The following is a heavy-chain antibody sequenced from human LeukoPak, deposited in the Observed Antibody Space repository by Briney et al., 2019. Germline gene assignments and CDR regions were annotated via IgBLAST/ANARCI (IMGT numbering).Heavy chain of an antibody. Sequence: GGSLRLSCAASGFTFNDYAMTWVRQAPGKGLEWVSSISSSSSYIYYADSVKGRFTISRDNAKNSLYLQMNSLRAEDTAVYYCAREADIVVVPASDVWGKGTTVTVSS. V-gene: IGHV3-21*01. CDR1: GFTFNDYA. J-gene: IGHJ6*04. CDR3: AREADIVVVPASDV. CDR2: ISSSSSYI. D-gene: IGHD2-2*01.